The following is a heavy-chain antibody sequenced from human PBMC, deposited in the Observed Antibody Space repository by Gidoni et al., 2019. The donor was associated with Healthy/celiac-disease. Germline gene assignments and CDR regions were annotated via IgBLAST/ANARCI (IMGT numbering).Heavy chain of an antibody. J-gene: IGHJ3*02. Sequence: EVQLLESGGGLVQPGGSLRLSCAASGFTFSSYAMRWVRQAPGKGLEWVSAIIVSGGSTYYADSVKGRFTISRDNSKNTLYLQMNSLRAEDTAVYYCAKDLLDPSGAFDIWGQGTMVTVSS. CDR2: IIVSGGST. CDR1: GFTFSSYA. D-gene: IGHD1-26*01. CDR3: AKDLLDPSGAFDI. V-gene: IGHV3-23*01.